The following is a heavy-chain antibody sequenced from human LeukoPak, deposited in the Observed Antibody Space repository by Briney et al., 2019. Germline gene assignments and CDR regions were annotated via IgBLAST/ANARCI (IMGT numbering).Heavy chain of an antibody. CDR1: GFTFSNYA. CDR2: IRYNGNDK. V-gene: IGHV3-30*02. J-gene: IGHJ3*02. Sequence: GGSLRLSCAASGFTFSNYAIHWVRQAPGKGLEWVAFIRYNGNDKYYADSVKGRFTISRDNSKNTLYLQMNSLRAEDTAVYYCAKDQRGGDYLGRDPFDIWGQGTMVTVSS. D-gene: IGHD4-17*01. CDR3: AKDQRGGDYLGRDPFDI.